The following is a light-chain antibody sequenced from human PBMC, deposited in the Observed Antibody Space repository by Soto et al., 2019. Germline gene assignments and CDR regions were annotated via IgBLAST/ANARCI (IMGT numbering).Light chain of an antibody. CDR3: QQYGSSPQT. CDR2: GAS. V-gene: IGKV3-20*01. CDR1: QSVSSN. J-gene: IGKJ1*01. Sequence: EVVMTQSPATLSVSPGERVILSCRASQSVSSNLAWYQQKPGQAPSLLIYGASTRATGIPDRFSGSGSGTDFTLTISRLEPEDFAVFYCQQYGSSPQTFGQGTKVDIK.